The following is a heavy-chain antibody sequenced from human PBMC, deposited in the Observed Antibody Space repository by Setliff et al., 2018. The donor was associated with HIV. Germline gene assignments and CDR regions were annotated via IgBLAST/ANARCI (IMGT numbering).Heavy chain of an antibody. Sequence: SETLSLTCTVSGGSMRGGDYYWTWLRQTPGKGLEWIGEIIHSGSTNYNPSLKSRVTISVDTSKNQFSLKLSSVTAADTAVYYCARRSGWSLDYWGQGTLVTVSS. J-gene: IGHJ4*02. D-gene: IGHD6-19*01. CDR1: GGSMRGGDYY. CDR3: ARRSGWSLDY. V-gene: IGHV4-34*12. CDR2: IIHSGST.